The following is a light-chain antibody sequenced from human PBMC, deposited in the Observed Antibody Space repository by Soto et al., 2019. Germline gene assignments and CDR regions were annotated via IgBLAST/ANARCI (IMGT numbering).Light chain of an antibody. J-gene: IGKJ1*01. Sequence: VLTQSPGTLSLSPGERATLSCRASPSVSGSNLAWYQQKPGQAPRLVIYGASSRATGIPDRFSGSGSGTDFTLTISRLEPEDFAVYYRQQYGSFGQGTKADIK. V-gene: IGKV3-20*01. CDR3: QQYGS. CDR2: GAS. CDR1: PSVSGSN.